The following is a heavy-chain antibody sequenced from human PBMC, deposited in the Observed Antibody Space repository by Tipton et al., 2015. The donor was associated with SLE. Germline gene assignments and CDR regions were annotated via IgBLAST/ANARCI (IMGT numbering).Heavy chain of an antibody. J-gene: IGHJ4*02. V-gene: IGHV4-30-2*01. CDR3: ARGETSSGDY. D-gene: IGHD1-26*01. CDR1: GGSISSGGYS. CDR2: IYHSGST. Sequence: TLSLTCAVSGGSISSGGYSWSWIRQPPGKGLEWIGYIYHSGSTYYNPSLKSRVTISVDTSKNQFSLKLSSVTAADTAVYYCARGETSSGDYWGQGTLVTVSS.